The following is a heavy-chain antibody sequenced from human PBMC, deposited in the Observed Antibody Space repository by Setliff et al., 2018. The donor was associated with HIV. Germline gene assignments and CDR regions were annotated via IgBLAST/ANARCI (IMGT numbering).Heavy chain of an antibody. CDR1: GDSINSGTYY. CDR2: INHSGST. CDR3: NIYYYYMDV. J-gene: IGHJ6*03. Sequence: PSETLSLTCTVSGDSINSGTYYWSWIRQPPGKGLEWIGEINHSGSTNYNPSLKSRVTISVDTSKNQFSLKLSSVTAADTAVYYCNIYYYYMDVWGKGTTVTVSS. V-gene: IGHV4-39*07.